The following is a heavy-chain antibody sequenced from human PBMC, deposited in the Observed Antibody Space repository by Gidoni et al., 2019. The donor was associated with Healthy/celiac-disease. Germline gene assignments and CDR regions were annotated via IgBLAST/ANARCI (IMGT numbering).Heavy chain of an antibody. Sequence: QVQLVESGGGVVQPGRSLRLSCAASGFTFSSYGMHWVRQAPGKGLEWVAVISYDGSNKYYADSVKGRFTISRDNSKNTLYLQMNSLRAEDTAVYYCAKDSGGYYDGVSGAFDIWGQGTMVTVSS. CDR3: AKDSGGYYDGVSGAFDI. D-gene: IGHD3-22*01. CDR2: ISYDGSNK. J-gene: IGHJ3*02. CDR1: GFTFSSYG. V-gene: IGHV3-30*18.